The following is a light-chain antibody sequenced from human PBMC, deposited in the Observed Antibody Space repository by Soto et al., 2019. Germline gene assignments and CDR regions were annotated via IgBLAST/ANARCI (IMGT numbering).Light chain of an antibody. CDR1: QSISTN. J-gene: IGKJ2*01. CDR3: QQYNNWPPMYT. V-gene: IGKV3-15*01. Sequence: EIVMTQSPATLSVSPGERATLSCRASQSISTNLAWYQHLPGQAPRLLIYGASTRATGIPARFSGSGSGTEFTLIISSLQSEDFAVYYCQQYNNWPPMYTFGQGTKLEIK. CDR2: GAS.